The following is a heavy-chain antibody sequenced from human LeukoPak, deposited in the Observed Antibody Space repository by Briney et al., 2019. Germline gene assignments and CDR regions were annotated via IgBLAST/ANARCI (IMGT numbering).Heavy chain of an antibody. Sequence: SETLSLTCTVSGGSISSYYWSWIRQPPGKGLEWIGYIYYSGSTNYNPSLKSRVTISVDRSKNQFSLKLSSVTAADTAVYYCARGRYCSSTSCYYFDYWGQGTLVTVSS. CDR3: ARGRYCSSTSCYYFDY. J-gene: IGHJ4*02. CDR1: GGSISSYY. D-gene: IGHD2-2*01. CDR2: IYYSGST. V-gene: IGHV4-59*12.